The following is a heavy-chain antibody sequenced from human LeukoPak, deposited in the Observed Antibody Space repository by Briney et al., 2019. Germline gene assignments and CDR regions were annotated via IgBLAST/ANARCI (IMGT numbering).Heavy chain of an antibody. D-gene: IGHD2/OR15-2a*01. CDR3: ARHPFSSPFDF. CDR2: IYTSDST. CDR1: GGSISSYY. Sequence: SETLSLTCTVSGGSISSYYWSWIRQPAGKGLEWIGRIYTSDSTNYNPSLKSRVTMSVDTSKNQLSLKLSSVTAADTAVYYCARHPFSSPFDFWGQGTLVTVSS. J-gene: IGHJ4*02. V-gene: IGHV4-4*07.